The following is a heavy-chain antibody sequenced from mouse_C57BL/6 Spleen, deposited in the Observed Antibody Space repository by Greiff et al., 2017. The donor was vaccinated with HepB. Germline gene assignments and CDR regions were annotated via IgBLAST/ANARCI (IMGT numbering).Heavy chain of an antibody. D-gene: IGHD1-1*01. Sequence: EVKVVESEGGLVQPGSSMKLSCTASGFTFSDYYMAWVRQVPEKGLEWVANINYDGSSTYYLDSLKSRFIISRDNAKNILYLQMSSLKSEDTATYYCARGQYYYGSSSAGFAYWGQGTLVTVSA. V-gene: IGHV5-16*01. CDR3: ARGQYYYGSSSAGFAY. J-gene: IGHJ3*01. CDR2: INYDGSST. CDR1: GFTFSDYY.